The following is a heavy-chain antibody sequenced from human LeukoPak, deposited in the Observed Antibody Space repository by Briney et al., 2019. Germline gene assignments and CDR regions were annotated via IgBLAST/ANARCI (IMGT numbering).Heavy chain of an antibody. J-gene: IGHJ6*02. CDR2: ITGSGGST. CDR1: GFTFRDYA. V-gene: IGHV3-23*01. D-gene: IGHD3-9*01. Sequence: GGSLRLSCALSGFTFRDYAVSWVRQAPGKGLKWVSTITGSGGSTYYADSVKGRFTISRDNSKNTLYLQMNSLRAEDTAVYYCAKVPIPYYDILTGAQDVWGQGTTVTVSS. CDR3: AKVPIPYYDILTGAQDV.